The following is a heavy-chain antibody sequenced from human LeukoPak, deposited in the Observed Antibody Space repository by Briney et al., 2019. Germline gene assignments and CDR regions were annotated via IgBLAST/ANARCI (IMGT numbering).Heavy chain of an antibody. D-gene: IGHD2-2*03. Sequence: AASVEVSCKASGGTFSSYAISWVRQAPGQGLEWMGGIIPIFGTANYAQKFQGRVTITADESTSTAYMELSSLRSEDTAVYYCAVGYCSSTSCYDSPNYCYYYGMDVWGQGTTVTVSS. V-gene: IGHV1-69*13. CDR2: IIPIFGTA. CDR3: AVGYCSSTSCYDSPNYCYYYGMDV. CDR1: GGTFSSYA. J-gene: IGHJ6*02.